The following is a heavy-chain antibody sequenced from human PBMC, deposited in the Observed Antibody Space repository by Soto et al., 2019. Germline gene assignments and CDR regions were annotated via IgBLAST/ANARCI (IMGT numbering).Heavy chain of an antibody. J-gene: IGHJ4*02. D-gene: IGHD6-6*01. CDR1: GFTFSNYA. Sequence: GGSLRLSCAASGFTFSNYAMSWVRQAPGKGLELVSTLSHSGGTAYYADSVKGRFTISRDNSKSALYLQMNSLRAEDTAVYYCAKVWAARNQNDYWGQGTLVTVSS. CDR2: LSHSGGTA. CDR3: AKVWAARNQNDY. V-gene: IGHV3-23*01.